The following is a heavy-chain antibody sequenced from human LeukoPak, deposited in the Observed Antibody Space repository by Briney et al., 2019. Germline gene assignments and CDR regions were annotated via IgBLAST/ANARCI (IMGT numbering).Heavy chain of an antibody. Sequence: STVKVSCKASGGTFSSYAISWVRQAPGQGLEWMGGIIPIFGTANYAQKFQGRVTITTDESTSTAYMELSSLRSEDTAVYYCARDRGVEMATITWSYFVYWGQGTLVTVSS. J-gene: IGHJ4*02. CDR3: ARDRGVEMATITWSYFVY. CDR2: IIPIFGTA. V-gene: IGHV1-69*05. CDR1: GGTFSSYA. D-gene: IGHD5-24*01.